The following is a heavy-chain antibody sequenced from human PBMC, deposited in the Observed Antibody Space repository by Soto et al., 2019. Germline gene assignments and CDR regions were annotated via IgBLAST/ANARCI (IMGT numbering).Heavy chain of an antibody. J-gene: IGHJ4*02. CDR3: ARDYYDSSELPDH. D-gene: IGHD3-22*01. CDR2: ISYDGSNK. CDR1: GFTFSSYA. Sequence: QVQLVESGGGVVQPGRSLRLSCAASGFTFSSYAMHWVRQAPGKGLEWVAVISYDGSNKYYADSVKGRFTISRDNSKNTLYLQMNSLRAEDTAVYYCARDYYDSSELPDHWGQGTLVTVSS. V-gene: IGHV3-30-3*01.